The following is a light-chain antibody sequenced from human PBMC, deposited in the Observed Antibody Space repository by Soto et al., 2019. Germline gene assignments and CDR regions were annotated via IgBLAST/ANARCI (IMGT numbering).Light chain of an antibody. CDR3: QSYDSSVTLRV. Sequence: QSVLTQPPSVSGAPGQRVTISCTGSSSNIGAGYDVHWYQQLPGTAPKLLIYGNSNRPSGVPDRFSGSKSGTSASLAITGLQADDEADYYCQSYDSSVTLRVFGTGTKLTFL. CDR1: SSNIGAGYD. V-gene: IGLV1-40*01. CDR2: GNS. J-gene: IGLJ1*01.